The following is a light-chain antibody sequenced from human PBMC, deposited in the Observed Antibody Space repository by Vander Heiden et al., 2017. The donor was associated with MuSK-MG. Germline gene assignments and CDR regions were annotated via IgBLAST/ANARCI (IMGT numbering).Light chain of an antibody. CDR2: GTS. J-gene: IGKJ5*01. V-gene: IGKV3-20*01. Sequence: DIVLTQSPGTLSLSPGERATLSCRASESITSSYLAWYQQKPGQAPRLLIYGTSGRATGTPDRFSGSGSGTDFTLTISRLEPEDFAVYYCQQYGSPHTFGQGTRLEIK. CDR1: ESITSSY. CDR3: QQYGSPHT.